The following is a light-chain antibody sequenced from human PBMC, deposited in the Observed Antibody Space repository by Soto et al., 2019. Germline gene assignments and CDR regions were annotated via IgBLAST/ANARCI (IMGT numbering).Light chain of an antibody. Sequence: QAVVTQEPSLTVSPGGTVTLTCASDTGAVTSGNYPNWFQQKPGQAPRALIYRTSNKHSWTPARFSGSLLGGKAALTLSGVQPEDEADYSCLLNYRDFHVFGGGTKLTVL. V-gene: IGLV7-43*01. CDR1: TGAVTSGNY. CDR3: LLNYRDFHV. J-gene: IGLJ2*01. CDR2: RTS.